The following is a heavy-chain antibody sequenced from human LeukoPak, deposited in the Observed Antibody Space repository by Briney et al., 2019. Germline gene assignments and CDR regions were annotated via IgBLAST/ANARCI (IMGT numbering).Heavy chain of an antibody. CDR1: GGSFSGYY. CDR3: ASTMVRGVIMFDY. D-gene: IGHD3-10*01. V-gene: IGHV4-34*01. Sequence: PADTLSLTCAVYGGSFSGYYWSWIRQPPGKGLEWIGEINHSGSTNDHPSLKSRVTISVDTSKNQFSLKLSSVTAADTAVYYCASTMVRGVIMFDYWGQGTLVTVSS. J-gene: IGHJ4*02. CDR2: INHSGST.